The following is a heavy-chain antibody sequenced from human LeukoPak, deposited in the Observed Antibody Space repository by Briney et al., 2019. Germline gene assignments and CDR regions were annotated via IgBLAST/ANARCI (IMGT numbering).Heavy chain of an antibody. Sequence: GGSLRLSCAASGFTFSSFAMNGVRHAPGKGLEWVLAISGGSTSTYYADSVKGRFTISRDSSRNTLYLQMNSLRAEDTAVYYCAKNGGYYDSSGYYFGRAFDIWGQGTMVTVSS. V-gene: IGHV3-23*01. CDR2: ISGGSTST. D-gene: IGHD3-22*01. CDR3: AKNGGYYDSSGYYFGRAFDI. CDR1: GFTFSSFA. J-gene: IGHJ3*02.